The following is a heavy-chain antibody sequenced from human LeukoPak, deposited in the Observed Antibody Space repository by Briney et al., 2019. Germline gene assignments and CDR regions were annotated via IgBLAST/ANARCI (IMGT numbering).Heavy chain of an antibody. V-gene: IGHV4-59*12. CDR2: IYYSGST. D-gene: IGHD2-15*01. CDR1: GGSISSYY. Sequence: SETLSLTCTVSGGSISSYYWSWIRQPPGKGLEWIGYIYYSGSTNYNPSLKSRVTISVDTSKNQFSLKLSSVTAADTAVYYCARDGVDSYWGQGTLVTVSS. CDR3: ARDGVDSY. J-gene: IGHJ4*02.